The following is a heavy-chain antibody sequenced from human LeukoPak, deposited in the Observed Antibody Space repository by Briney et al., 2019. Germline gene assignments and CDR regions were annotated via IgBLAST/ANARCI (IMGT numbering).Heavy chain of an antibody. D-gene: IGHD3-22*01. CDR3: AKDDSSGYFPDC. CDR2: ISGSSGII. V-gene: IGHV3-23*01. Sequence: GGSLRLSCAASGFTFNTYTMNWVRQAPGKGLEWVSYISGSSGIIDYADSAKGRFTISRDNSKNTLYLQMNSLRAEDTAVYYCAKDDSSGYFPDCWGQGTLVTVSS. CDR1: GFTFNTYT. J-gene: IGHJ4*02.